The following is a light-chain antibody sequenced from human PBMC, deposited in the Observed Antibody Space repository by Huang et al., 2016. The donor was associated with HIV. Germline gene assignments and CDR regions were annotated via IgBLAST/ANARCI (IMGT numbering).Light chain of an antibody. CDR1: QAIGTY. Sequence: IQLTQSPTSLSASVGDRVTIACRASQAIGTYLNWFQQKPGRAPKLLISDVSSLQTGSPSRFIGAGSGKEFTLTIRGLQFDDFATYFCQQSYSALITFGQGTRLEIK. J-gene: IGKJ5*01. CDR3: QQSYSALIT. CDR2: DVS. V-gene: IGKV1-39*01.